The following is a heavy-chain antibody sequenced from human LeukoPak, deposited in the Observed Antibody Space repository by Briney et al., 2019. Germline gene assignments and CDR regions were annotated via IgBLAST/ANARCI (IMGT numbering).Heavy chain of an antibody. D-gene: IGHD1-1*01. Sequence: PGGSLRLSCAASGFTFSTYGMHWVRQAPGKGLEWVAHIRYDGTNKYYTESVKGRFTISRDNSKNTLYLQMNSLRAEDTAVYYCAKSLQLTVDYWGQGTLVTVSS. V-gene: IGHV3-30*02. J-gene: IGHJ4*02. CDR1: GFTFSTYG. CDR3: AKSLQLTVDY. CDR2: IRYDGTNK.